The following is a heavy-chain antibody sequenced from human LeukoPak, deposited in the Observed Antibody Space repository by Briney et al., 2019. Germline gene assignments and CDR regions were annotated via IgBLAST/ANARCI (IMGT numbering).Heavy chain of an antibody. CDR3: ARHDNGGLVRGVIPADALDI. CDR2: IYPGDSDT. Sequence: GESLKISCKGSGYSFTSYWIGWVRQMPGKGLEWMGIIYPGDSDTRYSPSFQGQVTISADKSISIAYLQWSSLKASDTAIYYCARHDNGGLVRGVIPADALDIWSQGTMVTVSS. V-gene: IGHV5-51*01. J-gene: IGHJ3*02. D-gene: IGHD3-10*01. CDR1: GYSFTSYW.